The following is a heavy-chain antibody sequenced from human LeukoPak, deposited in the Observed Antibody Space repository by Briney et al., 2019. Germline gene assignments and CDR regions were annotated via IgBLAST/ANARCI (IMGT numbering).Heavy chain of an antibody. V-gene: IGHV3-74*01. CDR1: GFTFSSFW. CDR3: AREGIVGATRVTDS. CDR2: INSVGSST. D-gene: IGHD1-26*01. Sequence: GGSLRLSCAASGFTFSSFWMHWVRQAPGKGLVWVSRINSVGSSTSYADSVKGRFTIPRDNAKNSLYLQMNSLRAEDTAVYYCAREGIVGATRVTDSWGQGTLVTVSS. J-gene: IGHJ4*02.